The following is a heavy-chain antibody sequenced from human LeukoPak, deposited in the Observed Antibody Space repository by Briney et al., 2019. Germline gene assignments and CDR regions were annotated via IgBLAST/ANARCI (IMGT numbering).Heavy chain of an antibody. D-gene: IGHD3-9*01. CDR3: ARHGDYDILTGYSYYFDH. CDR2: ILSSGST. CDR1: GDSISNYY. V-gene: IGHV4-4*09. Sequence: SETLSLTCSVSGDSISNYYWNWIRQSPGKGLEWIGYILSSGSTHHNPSLASRISLSMDPSKNQFSLKLSSVTAADTAVYYCARHGDYDILTGYSYYFDHWGQGTLVTVSS. J-gene: IGHJ4*02.